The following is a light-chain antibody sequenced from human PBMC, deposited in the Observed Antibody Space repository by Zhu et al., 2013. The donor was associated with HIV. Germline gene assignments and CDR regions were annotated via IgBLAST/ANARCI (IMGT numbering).Light chain of an antibody. CDR2: AAS. CDR3: QQLKTYPRS. V-gene: IGKV1-9*01. J-gene: IGKJ2*01. CDR1: QDISSF. Sequence: DIQLTQSPSFLSASVGNRVTITCRASQDISSFLAWYQQKSGKAPRLLIYAASTLQTGVPSRFSGSGSGTEFTLTISSLQPEDFATYYCQQLKTYPRSFGQGTKVEI.